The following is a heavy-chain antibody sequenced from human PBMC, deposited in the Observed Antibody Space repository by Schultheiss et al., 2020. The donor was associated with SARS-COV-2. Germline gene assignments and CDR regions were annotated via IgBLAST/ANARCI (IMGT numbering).Heavy chain of an antibody. J-gene: IGHJ6*02. CDR2: ILGIGSST. CDR1: GFTFNAYA. D-gene: IGHD2-2*01. V-gene: IGHV3-23*01. CDR3: VRDSSSWDYEAYGMDV. Sequence: GGSLRLSCAASGFTFNAYAMSWVRQAPGKGLEWVSVILGIGSSTYYADSVKGRFTISRDKSNNTLDLQMNSLRAEDTAVYYWVRDSSSWDYEAYGMDVWGQGTTVTVAS.